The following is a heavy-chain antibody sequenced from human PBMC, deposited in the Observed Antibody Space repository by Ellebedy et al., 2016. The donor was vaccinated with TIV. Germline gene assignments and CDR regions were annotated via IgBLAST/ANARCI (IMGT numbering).Heavy chain of an antibody. J-gene: IGHJ4*02. CDR3: ASLYYDFWSGYYTTAVDY. V-gene: IGHV3-74*01. CDR1: GFTFSSYW. D-gene: IGHD3-3*01. Sequence: AGSLRLSXAASGFTFSSYWMHWVRQAPGKGLVWVSRINSDGSSTSYADSVKGRFTISRDNAKNTLYLQMNSLRAEDTAVYYCASLYYDFWSGYYTTAVDYWGQGTLVTVSS. CDR2: INSDGSST.